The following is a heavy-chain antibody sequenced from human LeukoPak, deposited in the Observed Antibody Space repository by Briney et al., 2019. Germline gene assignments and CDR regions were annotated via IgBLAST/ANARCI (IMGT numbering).Heavy chain of an antibody. CDR3: AKVNLGYCSSTSCPHYYYMDV. V-gene: IGHV1-69*13. CDR2: IIPIFGTA. D-gene: IGHD2-2*01. Sequence: ASVKVSCKASGGTFISYAISWVRQAPGQGLEWMGGIIPIFGTANYAQKFQGRVTITADESTSTAYMELSSLRAEDTAVYYCAKVNLGYCSSTSCPHYYYMDVWGKGTTVTVSS. CDR1: GGTFISYA. J-gene: IGHJ6*03.